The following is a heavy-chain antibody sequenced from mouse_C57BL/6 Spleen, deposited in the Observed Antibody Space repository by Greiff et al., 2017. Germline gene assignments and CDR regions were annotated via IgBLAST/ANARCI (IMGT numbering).Heavy chain of an antibody. CDR3: ARTGIYYGSSSHYFDY. D-gene: IGHD1-1*01. J-gene: IGHJ2*01. CDR2: IRPNSGST. V-gene: IGHV1-64*01. CDR1: GYTFTSYW. Sequence: QVQLQQPGAELVKPGASVKLSCKASGYTFTSYWMHWVKQRPGQGLEWIGMIRPNSGSTNYNEKFKSKVTLTVDKSSSTAYMQISSLTSEDSAVYYCARTGIYYGSSSHYFDYWGQGTTLTVSA.